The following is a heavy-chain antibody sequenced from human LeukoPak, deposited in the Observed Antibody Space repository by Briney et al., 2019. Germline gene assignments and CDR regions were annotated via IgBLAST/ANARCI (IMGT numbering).Heavy chain of an antibody. CDR2: INHSGST. Sequence: PSETLSLTCAVYGGSFSGYYWSWSRQPPGNGLEWIEEINHSGSTNYNPSLKSRVTISVDTSKNQFSLKLSSVTAADTAVYYCAFPGSRITMVRGVLIYWGQGTLVTVSS. CDR3: AFPGSRITMVRGVLIY. J-gene: IGHJ4*02. V-gene: IGHV4-34*01. D-gene: IGHD3-10*01. CDR1: GGSFSGYY.